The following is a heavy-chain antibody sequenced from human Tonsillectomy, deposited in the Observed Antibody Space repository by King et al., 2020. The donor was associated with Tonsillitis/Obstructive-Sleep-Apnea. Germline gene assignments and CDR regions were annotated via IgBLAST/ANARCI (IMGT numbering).Heavy chain of an antibody. CDR2: INHRGST. Sequence: VQLPQWGAGLLKPSETLSLTCAVYGGSFSGYSWNWIRQSPGKGLESIGEINHRGSTNYNPSLKSRVTISVDTSKNQISLKLSSVTAADTAVYYCARGSPVRWRATKASKGIYYFDYWGQGTLVTVSA. V-gene: IGHV4-34*01. CDR1: GGSFSGYS. D-gene: IGHD4-23*01. J-gene: IGHJ4*02. CDR3: ARGSPVRWRATKASKGIYYFDY.